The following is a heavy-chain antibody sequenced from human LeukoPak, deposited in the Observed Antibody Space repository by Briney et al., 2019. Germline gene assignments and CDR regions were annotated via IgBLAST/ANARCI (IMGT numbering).Heavy chain of an antibody. CDR3: AAGAGWLIDW. J-gene: IGHJ4*02. Sequence: SGGSLRLSCAASGFTFSNYWVNWVRQAPGKGMEWVAIIEKDGSEILYVDSVKGRFTISRDNAKNSLYLQMNSLRAEDTAVYYCAAGAGWLIDWWGQGTLVTVSS. CDR2: IEKDGSEI. D-gene: IGHD6-19*01. CDR1: GFTFSNYW. V-gene: IGHV3-7*01.